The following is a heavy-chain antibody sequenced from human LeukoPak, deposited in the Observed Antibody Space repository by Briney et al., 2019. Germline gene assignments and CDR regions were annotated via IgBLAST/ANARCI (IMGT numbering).Heavy chain of an antibody. CDR2: ISWNSGSI. J-gene: IGHJ4*02. Sequence: GGSLRLSCAASGFTFDDYAMHWVRQAPGKGLEWVSGISWNSGSIGYADSVKGRFTVSRDNAKNSLYLQMNSLRAEDMALYYCAKSNRGYYVNFDYWGQGTLVTVSS. D-gene: IGHD3-22*01. V-gene: IGHV3-9*03. CDR1: GFTFDDYA. CDR3: AKSNRGYYVNFDY.